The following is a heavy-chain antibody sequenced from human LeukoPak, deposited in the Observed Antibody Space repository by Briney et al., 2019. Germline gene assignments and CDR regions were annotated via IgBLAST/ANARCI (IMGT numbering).Heavy chain of an antibody. CDR2: INNSGST. V-gene: IGHV4-34*01. CDR3: ARAARMRQVGPRWLDP. CDR1: GGTFSGYY. Sequence: SETLSLTCAVYGGTFSGYYWSWIRQLPGKGQEWIGEINNSGSTNYNPSLKSRVTISVDTSKNQISLKLNAVTAADTAIYYCARAARMRQVGPRWLDPWSQGTLVTVSS. D-gene: IGHD1-26*01. J-gene: IGHJ5*02.